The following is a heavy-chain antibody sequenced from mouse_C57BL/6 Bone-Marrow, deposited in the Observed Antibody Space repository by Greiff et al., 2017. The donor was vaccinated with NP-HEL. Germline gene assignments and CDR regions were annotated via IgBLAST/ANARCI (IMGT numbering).Heavy chain of an antibody. CDR3: AREARETTVVGEDAMDY. CDR1: GFTFSSYA. CDR2: ISDGGSYT. V-gene: IGHV5-4*01. J-gene: IGHJ4*01. Sequence: EVMLVESGGGLVKPGGSLKLSCAASGFTFSSYAMSWVRQTPEKRLEWVATISDGGSYTYYPDNVKGRFTISRDNAKNNLYLQMSHLKSEDTAMYYCAREARETTVVGEDAMDYWGQGTSVTVSS. D-gene: IGHD1-1*01.